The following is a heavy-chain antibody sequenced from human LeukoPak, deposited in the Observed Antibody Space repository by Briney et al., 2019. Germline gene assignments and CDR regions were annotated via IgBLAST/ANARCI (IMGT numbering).Heavy chain of an antibody. Sequence: GGSLRLTCAASGFTFSSYGLHWVRQAPGKGLEWVAFIRYDGSNKYYADSVKGRFTISRDNSKNTLFLQMNSLRADDTAVYYCAKDLPEYYGSGSYGFAYWGQGTLVTVSS. CDR2: IRYDGSNK. J-gene: IGHJ4*02. V-gene: IGHV3-30*02. D-gene: IGHD3-10*01. CDR3: AKDLPEYYGSGSYGFAY. CDR1: GFTFSSYG.